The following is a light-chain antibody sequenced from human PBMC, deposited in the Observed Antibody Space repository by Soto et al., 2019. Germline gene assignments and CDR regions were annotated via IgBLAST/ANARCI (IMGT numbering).Light chain of an antibody. CDR2: WAS. Sequence: DIAMTQSPDSLAVSLGERATINCKSSQSVLYSSNNKNYLAWYQQKPGQPPKLLIYWASTRESGVPDRFSGSGSGTDFTLTISSLQAEDVAVYYCQQYYNPPLTFGPGTKVDIK. J-gene: IGKJ3*01. V-gene: IGKV4-1*01. CDR3: QQYYNPPLT. CDR1: QSVLYSSNNKNY.